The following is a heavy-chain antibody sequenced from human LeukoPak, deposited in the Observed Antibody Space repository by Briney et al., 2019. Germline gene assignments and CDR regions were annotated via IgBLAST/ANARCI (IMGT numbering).Heavy chain of an antibody. Sequence: GASVKVSCKASGYTFTSYGISWVRQAPGQGLEWMGWISAYNGNTNYAQKLQGRVTMTTDTFTSTAYMELRSLRSDDTAVYYCARTSGESGYESNPDYWGQGTPVTVSS. D-gene: IGHD5-12*01. CDR3: ARTSGESGYESNPDY. V-gene: IGHV1-18*01. J-gene: IGHJ4*02. CDR1: GYTFTSYG. CDR2: ISAYNGNT.